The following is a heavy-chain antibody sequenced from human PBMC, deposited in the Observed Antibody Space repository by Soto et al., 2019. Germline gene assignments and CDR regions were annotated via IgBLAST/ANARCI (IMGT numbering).Heavy chain of an antibody. CDR1: GGSISSGDYY. J-gene: IGHJ6*02. D-gene: IGHD3-9*01. CDR2: IYYSGST. CDR3: AREGYDILTGYPDYYYYGMDV. V-gene: IGHV4-30-4*01. Sequence: KPSETLSLTCTVSGGSISSGDYYWSWIRQPPGKGLEWLGYIYYSGSTYYNPSLKRRVTKSVDTSKNQFSLKLSSVTAADTAVYYCAREGYDILTGYPDYYYYGMDVWGQGNTVTVSS.